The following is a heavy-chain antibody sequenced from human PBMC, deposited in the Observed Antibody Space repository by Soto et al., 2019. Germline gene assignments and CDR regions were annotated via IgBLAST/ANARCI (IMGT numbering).Heavy chain of an antibody. J-gene: IGHJ4*02. D-gene: IGHD5-18*01. CDR1: GFTFSSYA. CDR3: AGGLGGIQLWSMPTVY. CDR2: ISYDGSNK. Sequence: GGSLRLSCAASGFTFSSYAMHWVRQAPGKGLEWVAVISYDGSNKYYADSVKGRFTISRDNSKNTLYLQMNSLRAEDTAVYYGAGGLGGIQLWSMPTVYWGQGTLVTVSS. V-gene: IGHV3-30-3*01.